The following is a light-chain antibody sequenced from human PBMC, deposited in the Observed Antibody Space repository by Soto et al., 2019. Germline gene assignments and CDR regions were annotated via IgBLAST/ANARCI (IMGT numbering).Light chain of an antibody. J-gene: IGKJ4*01. CDR3: QQYDNLPLT. CDR1: QDISNY. Sequence: DIQLTQSPSFLSASVGDRVTITCQASQDISNYLNWYQQKPGKAPKLLIYDASNLETRFPSRFSGSGSGTDFTFTISSLQPEDIATYYCQQYDNLPLTFGGGTKVDNK. V-gene: IGKV1-33*01. CDR2: DAS.